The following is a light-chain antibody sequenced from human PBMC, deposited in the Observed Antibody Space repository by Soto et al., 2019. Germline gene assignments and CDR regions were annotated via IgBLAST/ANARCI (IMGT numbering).Light chain of an antibody. CDR2: NVY. CDR1: SRDVGAYNF. V-gene: IGLV2-14*03. J-gene: IGLJ1*01. CDR3: SAYTVSRTYV. Sequence: QSVLTQPASVSGSPGQSITISCTGTSRDVGAYNFVSWHQQHPGKAPKLMIYNVYDRPSGISYRFSGSKSGHTASLTISGLQGEDEADYYCSAYTVSRTYVFGTGTKVTVL.